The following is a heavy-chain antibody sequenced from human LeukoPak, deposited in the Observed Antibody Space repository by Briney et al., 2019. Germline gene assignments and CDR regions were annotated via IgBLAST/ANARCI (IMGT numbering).Heavy chain of an antibody. V-gene: IGHV4-39*01. Sequence: PSETLSLTCTVSGGSISSSSYHWGWIRQPPGKGLEWIGSFYYSGSTYYNPSLKSRLTISVDTSKNQFSLKVNSVTAADTAVYYCARLVGATDYFDYWGQGTLVTVSS. CDR3: ARLVGATDYFDY. D-gene: IGHD1-26*01. CDR2: FYYSGST. CDR1: GGSISSSSYH. J-gene: IGHJ4*02.